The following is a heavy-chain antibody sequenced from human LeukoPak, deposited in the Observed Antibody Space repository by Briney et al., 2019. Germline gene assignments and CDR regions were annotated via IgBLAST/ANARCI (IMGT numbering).Heavy chain of an antibody. D-gene: IGHD5-12*01. CDR3: VKADYSGYDYYYYGMDV. CDR1: GFTFSSYA. CDR2: ISSNGGST. V-gene: IGHV3-64D*06. Sequence: PGGSLRLSCSASGFTFSSYAMHWVRQAPGKGLEYVSAISSNGGSTYYADSVKGRFTISRDNSKNTLYLQMSSLRAEDTAVYYCVKADYSGYDYYYYGMDVWGQGTTVTVSS. J-gene: IGHJ6*02.